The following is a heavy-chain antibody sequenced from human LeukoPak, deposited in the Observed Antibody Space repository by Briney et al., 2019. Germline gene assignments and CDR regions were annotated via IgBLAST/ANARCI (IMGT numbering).Heavy chain of an antibody. CDR2: NSGIT. J-gene: IGHJ3*02. CDR3: ARDYVWGSYRPDAFDI. Sequence: SETLSLTCAVSGGSISSTSYYWGWIRQPPGRGLEWIGNNSGITYYNPSLKSRVTISLDTSKNQFSLKLSSVTAANTAVYYCARDYVWGSYRPDAFDIWGQGTMVTVSS. V-gene: IGHV4-39*02. CDR1: GGSISSTSYY. D-gene: IGHD3-16*02.